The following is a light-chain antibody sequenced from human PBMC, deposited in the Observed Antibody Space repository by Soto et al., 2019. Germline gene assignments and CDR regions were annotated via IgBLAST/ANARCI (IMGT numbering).Light chain of an antibody. CDR2: GAS. CDR3: QQYNSYPWT. V-gene: IGKV1-5*02. CDR1: QSVSDW. Sequence: DIQMTQSPSTLSASVGDRVTNVCRASQSVSDWLAWFQQRPGKAPKVLIYGASSLESGVPSRFSGGGSGTEFTLTISNLQPDDFAIYYCQQYNSYPWTFGQGTKVDIK. J-gene: IGKJ1*01.